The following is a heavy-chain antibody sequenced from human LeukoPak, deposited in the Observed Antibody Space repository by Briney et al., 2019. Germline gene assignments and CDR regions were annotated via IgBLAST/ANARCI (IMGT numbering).Heavy chain of an antibody. Sequence: SETLSLTCAVSGGSFSGYYWSWIRQPPGKGLEWIGEINHSGSTNYNPSLKSRVTISVDTSKNQFSLKLSSVTAADTAVYYCARGIGAVSNYYYYYMDVWGKGTTVTVSS. D-gene: IGHD3-10*01. CDR1: GGSFSGYY. J-gene: IGHJ6*03. CDR2: INHSGST. V-gene: IGHV4-34*01. CDR3: ARGIGAVSNYYYYYMDV.